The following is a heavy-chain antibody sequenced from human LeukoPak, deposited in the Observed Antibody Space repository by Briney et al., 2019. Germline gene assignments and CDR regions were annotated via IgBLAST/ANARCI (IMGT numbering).Heavy chain of an antibody. D-gene: IGHD3-10*01. Sequence: SETLSLTCAVYGGSFSGYYWSWIRQPPGKGLEWIGEINHSGSTNYNPSLKSRVTISVDTSKNQFSLKPSSVTAADTAVYYCARGLWFGDENPPYFDYWGQGILVTVSS. J-gene: IGHJ4*02. CDR2: INHSGST. CDR3: ARGLWFGDENPPYFDY. V-gene: IGHV4-34*01. CDR1: GGSFSGYY.